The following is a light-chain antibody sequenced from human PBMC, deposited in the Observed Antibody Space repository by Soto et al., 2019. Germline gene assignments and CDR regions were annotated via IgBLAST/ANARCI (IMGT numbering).Light chain of an antibody. CDR3: AAWDDGLNGVL. Sequence: QSVLTQPPSASGTPGQRVTISCSGSSSNIGSNTVNWYHQLPGTAPKLLISNNNQRPSGVPDRFSGSKSGTSASLAISGLQSEDEADYYCAAWDDGLNGVLFGGGTKHTVL. CDR1: SSNIGSNT. CDR2: NNN. V-gene: IGLV1-44*01. J-gene: IGLJ3*02.